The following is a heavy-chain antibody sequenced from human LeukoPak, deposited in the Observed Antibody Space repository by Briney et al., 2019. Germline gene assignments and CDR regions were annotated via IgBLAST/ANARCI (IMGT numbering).Heavy chain of an antibody. D-gene: IGHD1-26*01. J-gene: IGHJ3*01. CDR1: GASTSAYY. CDR2: SYSGGNA. V-gene: IGHV4-59*01. Sequence: SETLSLTCTVSGASTSAYYWSWIRQPPGKGLEWIGYSYSGGNANYNPSLKSRVTISIDTSENQFSLTLTSVTAADTAIYFCAHSKGGGGYYLNAFAVWGQGALVTISS. CDR3: AHSKGGGGYYLNAFAV.